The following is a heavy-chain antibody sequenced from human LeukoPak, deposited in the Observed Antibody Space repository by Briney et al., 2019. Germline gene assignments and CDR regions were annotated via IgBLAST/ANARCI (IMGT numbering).Heavy chain of an antibody. CDR3: ARGNRQLAYYGSGSRLPYDS. CDR2: VNHFESI. V-gene: IGHV4-34*01. Sequence: SETLPLTCDVSGGTFTGYYWTWIRQPPGKGLEWIGEVNHFESISYNPSLKGRATISADTSKNQLSLKLSSVSAADTAVYYCARGNRQLAYYGSGSRLPYDSWGQGTLVTVSS. D-gene: IGHD3-10*01. J-gene: IGHJ4*02. CDR1: GGTFTGYY.